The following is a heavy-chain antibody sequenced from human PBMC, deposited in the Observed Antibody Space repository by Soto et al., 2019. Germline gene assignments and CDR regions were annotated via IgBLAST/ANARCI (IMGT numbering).Heavy chain of an antibody. D-gene: IGHD3-3*01. CDR1: GFTFSTYG. Sequence: QVQLVESGGGVVQPGRSLRLSCAASGFTFSTYGMHWVRQAPGKGLEWVALIWYDGSNKYYADSVKGRFILSRDNSKNKLYLQMNSQRAEDTAVYYCARDPLTIFGAFDYWGQGTLVTVSS. J-gene: IGHJ4*02. CDR3: ARDPLTIFGAFDY. V-gene: IGHV3-33*01. CDR2: IWYDGSNK.